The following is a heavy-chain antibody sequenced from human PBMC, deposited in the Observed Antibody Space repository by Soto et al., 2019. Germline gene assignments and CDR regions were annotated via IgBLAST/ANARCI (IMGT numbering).Heavy chain of an antibody. CDR3: ARESGSGSSIYFDY. CDR2: ISSGSSTI. V-gene: IGHV3-48*02. D-gene: IGHD3-10*01. J-gene: IGHJ4*02. CDR1: GFTFNLYS. Sequence: GSLRLSCAASGFTFNLYSMTWVRQAPGKGLEWISYISSGSSTIYHAESVMGRFTISRDNAKNSLYLQMNNLRDEDTAVYYCARESGSGSSIYFDYWGQGAMVTVSS.